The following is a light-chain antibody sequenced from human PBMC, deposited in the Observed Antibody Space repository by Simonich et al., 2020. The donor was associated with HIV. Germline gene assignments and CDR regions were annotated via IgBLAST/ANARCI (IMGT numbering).Light chain of an antibody. CDR3: QQRTNWPLT. V-gene: IGKV4-1*01. Sequence: DIVMTQSPNFLAVSLGERATINCKSIRSGLYNSNNQNYLAWYQQRPGQPLKLLIYWESTRESVVPDRSSGSGSGPDFTLTISSRQSEDVAVYYCQQRTNWPLTFGPGTKVDI. CDR1: RSGLYNSNNQNY. CDR2: WES. J-gene: IGKJ3*01.